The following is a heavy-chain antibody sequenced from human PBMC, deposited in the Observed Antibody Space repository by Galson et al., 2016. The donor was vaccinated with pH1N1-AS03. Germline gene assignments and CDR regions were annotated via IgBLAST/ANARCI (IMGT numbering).Heavy chain of an antibody. V-gene: IGHV3-74*01. J-gene: IGHJ3*01. CDR2: INNEGTST. Sequence: SLRLSCAASGFTFTTYWMHWVRQAPGRGLVWVSSINNEGTSTRDTDSVRGRFFISRDNAKKTVYLQMNSLRAEETAVYYCARQDSSGYFHCLDVWGQGTTVTVSS. CDR3: ARQDSSGYFHCLDV. D-gene: IGHD3-22*01. CDR1: GFTFTTYW.